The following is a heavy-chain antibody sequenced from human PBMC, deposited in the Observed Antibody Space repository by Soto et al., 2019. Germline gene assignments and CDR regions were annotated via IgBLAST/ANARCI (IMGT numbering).Heavy chain of an antibody. CDR2: IYYTGST. V-gene: IGHV4-59*08. CDR3: ARIWRFLEGYCMEV. CDR1: GGSISSYY. D-gene: IGHD3-3*01. J-gene: IGHJ6*03. Sequence: PSETLSLTCTVSGGSISSYYWSWIRQPPGKGLEWIGYIYYTGSTNYNPSLKSRVTISVDTSKNQFSLQVSSVTAADTAVYYCARIWRFLEGYCMEVWGKGTTVTVSS.